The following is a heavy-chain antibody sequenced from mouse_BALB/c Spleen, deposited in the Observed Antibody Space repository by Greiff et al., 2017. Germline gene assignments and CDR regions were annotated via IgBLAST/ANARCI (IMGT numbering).Heavy chain of an antibody. D-gene: IGHD2-9*01. V-gene: IGHV5-17*02. CDR2: ISSGSSTI. CDR1: GFTFSSFG. CDR3: ARSPYYGYDVWFAY. J-gene: IGHJ3*01. Sequence: EVQLQESGGGLVQPGGSRKLSCAASGFTFSSFGMHWVRQAPEKGLEWVAYISSGSSTIYYADTVKGRFTISRDNPKNTLFLQMTSLRSEDTAMYYCARSPYYGYDVWFAYWGQGTLVTVSA.